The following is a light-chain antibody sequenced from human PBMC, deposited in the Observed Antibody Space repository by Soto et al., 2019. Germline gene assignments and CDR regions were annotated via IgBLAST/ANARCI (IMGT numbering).Light chain of an antibody. CDR3: QQFHSFPYT. V-gene: IGKV1-5*03. CDR1: QSIGDW. CDR2: KAS. J-gene: IGKJ2*01. Sequence: DIQMTQSPSTLSASVGDRVTITCRTSQSIGDWLAWYQQKPGKAPKLLIYKASSLQSGVPSRFSGSGSGAEFTLTISSLQPDDFATYYCQQFHSFPYTFGQGTGLEI.